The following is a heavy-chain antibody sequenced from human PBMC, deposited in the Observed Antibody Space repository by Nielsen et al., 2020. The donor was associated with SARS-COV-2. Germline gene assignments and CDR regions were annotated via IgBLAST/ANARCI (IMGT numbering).Heavy chain of an antibody. J-gene: IGHJ4*02. D-gene: IGHD3-10*01. V-gene: IGHV3-11*01. Sequence: GESLKISCAASGFTFDDYYMSWIRQAPGKGLEWVSHISSSDSPTYYRDSVKGRFTISRDNAKNSLYLHMNSLRADDTAVYYCARGSFGELLSPFDYWGQGTQVTVSP. CDR2: ISSSDSPT. CDR1: GFTFDDYY. CDR3: ARGSFGELLSPFDY.